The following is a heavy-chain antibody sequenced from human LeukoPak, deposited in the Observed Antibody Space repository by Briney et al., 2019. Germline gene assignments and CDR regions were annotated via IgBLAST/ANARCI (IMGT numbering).Heavy chain of an antibody. CDR3: ARDHGYYTGGADAFDI. J-gene: IGHJ3*02. D-gene: IGHD3-3*01. CDR2: ISAYNGNT. CDR1: GYTFTSYC. Sequence: ASVKVSCKASGYTFTSYCISWVRQAPGQGLEWMGWISAYNGNTNYAQKLQGRVTMTTDTSTSTAYMELRSLRSDDTAVYYCARDHGYYTGGADAFDIWGQGTMVTVSS. V-gene: IGHV1-18*01.